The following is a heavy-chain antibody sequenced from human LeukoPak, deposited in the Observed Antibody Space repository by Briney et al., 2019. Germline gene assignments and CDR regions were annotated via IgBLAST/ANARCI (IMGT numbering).Heavy chain of an antibody. Sequence: PSETLTLSCTASGGSISSSSKYWGCIRQPPGKGLEWIGSIYYSGSTYYNPSLKSRVTISVDTSKNQFSLKLSSVTAADTAVYYCARGVTMVGGMVDFEYSGHGTSLTVSS. CDR1: GGSISSSSKY. CDR3: ARGVTMVGGMVDFEY. J-gene: IGHJ4*03. CDR2: IYYSGST. V-gene: IGHV4-39*01. D-gene: IGHD3-10*01.